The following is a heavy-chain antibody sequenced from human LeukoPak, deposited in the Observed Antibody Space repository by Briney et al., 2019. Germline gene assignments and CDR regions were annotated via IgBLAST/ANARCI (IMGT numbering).Heavy chain of an antibody. D-gene: IGHD2-2*01. J-gene: IGHJ4*02. Sequence: GGSLRLSCAASGFTFSNYIMNWVRQAPGKGLEWVSSISSSSSYIHYADSVKGRFSISRDNAKNSLYLQMNSLRAEDTAVYYCAKGVGPRYCSSTSCSLFDYWGQGTLVTVSS. CDR3: AKGVGPRYCSSTSCSLFDY. CDR2: ISSSSSYI. CDR1: GFTFSNYI. V-gene: IGHV3-21*01.